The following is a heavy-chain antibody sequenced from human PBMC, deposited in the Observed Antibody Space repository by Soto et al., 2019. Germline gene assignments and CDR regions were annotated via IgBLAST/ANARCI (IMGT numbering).Heavy chain of an antibody. CDR2: ISYDGSNK. CDR1: GFTFSSYG. D-gene: IGHD2-21*02. CDR3: AKGGDERVFDI. Sequence: GGSLRLSCAASGFTFSSYGMHWVRQAPGKGLEWVAVISYDGSNKYYADSVKGRFTISRDNSKNTLYLQMNSLRAEDTAVYYCAKGGDERVFDIWGQGTTVT. V-gene: IGHV3-30*18. J-gene: IGHJ3*02.